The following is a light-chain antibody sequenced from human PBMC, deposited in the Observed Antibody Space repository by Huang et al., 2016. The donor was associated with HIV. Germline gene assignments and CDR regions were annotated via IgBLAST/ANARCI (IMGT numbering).Light chain of an antibody. CDR1: QNMNRY. Sequence: DIQITQSPSSLSASVGDRVNITCRASQNMNRYLNWYQQRPGEAPKLLIHGASSLQSRVPSRLTGSGSGTDFTLTISSLQPEDSATYYCQQSARTPRTFGQGTKLEI. V-gene: IGKV1-39*01. CDR2: GAS. J-gene: IGKJ2*01. CDR3: QQSARTPRT.